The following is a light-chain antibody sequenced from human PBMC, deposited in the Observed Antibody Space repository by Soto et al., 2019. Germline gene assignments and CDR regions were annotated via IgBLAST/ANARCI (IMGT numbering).Light chain of an antibody. J-gene: IGKJ2*01. V-gene: IGKV1-6*01. CDR3: LQDYNYPQAS. Sequence: AVQMTQSPSSLSASAGDRVTITCRASQGIRKDLGWYQHKPGKAPKVLIYRATNLQSGVPTRFSGSGSGTEFTLTISDLQPEDVGTYYCLQDYNYPQASFGQGTKV. CDR1: QGIRKD. CDR2: RAT.